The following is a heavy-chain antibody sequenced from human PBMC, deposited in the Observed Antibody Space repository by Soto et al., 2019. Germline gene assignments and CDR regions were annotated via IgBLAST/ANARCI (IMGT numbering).Heavy chain of an antibody. CDR1: GFTVSSNY. J-gene: IGHJ6*03. CDR2: IYSGGST. CDR3: ARDSRGYCSSTSCYDYYYYYMDV. D-gene: IGHD2-2*01. Sequence: GGSLRLSCAASGFTVSSNYMSWVRQAPGKGLEWVSVIYSGGSTYYADSVKGRFTISRDNSKNTLYLQMNSLRAEDTAVYYCARDSRGYCSSTSCYDYYYYYMDVWGKGTTVTVSS. V-gene: IGHV3-66*01.